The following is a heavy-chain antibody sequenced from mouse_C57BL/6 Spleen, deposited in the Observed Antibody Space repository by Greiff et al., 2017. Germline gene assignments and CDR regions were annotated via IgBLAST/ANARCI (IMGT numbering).Heavy chain of an antibody. Sequence: QVQLQQPGAELVMPGASVKLSCKASGYTFTSYWMHWVKQRPGQGLEWIGEIDPSDSYTNYNQKFKGKSTLTVDKSSSTAYMQLSSLTSEDSAVYYCAVLPYFDYWGQGTTRTVSS. CDR2: IDPSDSYT. CDR1: GYTFTSYW. D-gene: IGHD5-5*01. V-gene: IGHV1-69*01. CDR3: AVLPYFDY. J-gene: IGHJ2*01.